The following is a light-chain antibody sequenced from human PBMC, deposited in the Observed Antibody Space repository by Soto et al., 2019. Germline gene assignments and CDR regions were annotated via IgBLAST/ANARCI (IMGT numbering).Light chain of an antibody. Sequence: AIQMTQPPSSLSASVGDRVTITCRASQGIRNDLGWYQQKPGKAPKLLIYAACSLQSGVPSRFSGSGSGTDFTLTISSLQPEDFATYYCLQDYNYPYTFGQGTKLEIK. J-gene: IGKJ2*01. CDR1: QGIRND. V-gene: IGKV1-6*01. CDR3: LQDYNYPYT. CDR2: AAC.